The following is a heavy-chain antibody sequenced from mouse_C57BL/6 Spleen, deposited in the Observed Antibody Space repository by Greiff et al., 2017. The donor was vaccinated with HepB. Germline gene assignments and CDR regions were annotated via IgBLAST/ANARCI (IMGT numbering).Heavy chain of an antibody. CDR3: AGGWDWYFDV. CDR2: ISSGSSTI. D-gene: IGHD3-3*01. CDR1: GFTFSDYG. J-gene: IGHJ1*03. Sequence: EVKLMESGGGLVKPGGSLKLSCAASGFTFSDYGMHWVRQAPEKGLEWVAYISSGSSTIYYADTMKGRFTISRDNAKNTLFLQMTSLRSEDTAMYYCAGGWDWYFDVWGTGTTVTVSS. V-gene: IGHV5-17*01.